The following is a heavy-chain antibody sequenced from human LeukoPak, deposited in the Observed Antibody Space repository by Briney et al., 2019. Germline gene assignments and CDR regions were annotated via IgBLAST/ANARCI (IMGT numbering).Heavy chain of an antibody. CDR2: IYSGGST. Sequence: GGSLRLSCAASGFTVSSNYMSWVRQAPGKGLEWVSVIYSGGSTYYADSVKGRFTISRDNSKNTLYLQMNSLRAEDTAVYYCARVGTYYDSYYFDYWGQGTLVTVSS. CDR1: GFTVSSNY. V-gene: IGHV3-66*01. J-gene: IGHJ4*02. CDR3: ARVGTYYDSYYFDY. D-gene: IGHD3-10*01.